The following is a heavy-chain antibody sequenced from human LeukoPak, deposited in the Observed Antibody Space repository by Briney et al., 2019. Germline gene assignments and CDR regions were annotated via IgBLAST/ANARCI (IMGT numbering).Heavy chain of an antibody. V-gene: IGHV3-30*02. CDR2: IRYDGTNK. J-gene: IGHJ4*02. CDR3: AKDKELRYFDWLFDLDY. CDR1: GLTFSNYG. Sequence: GGSLRLSCAASGLTFSNYGMHWVRQAPGKGLEWVAFIRYDGTNKYYADSVKGRFTISRDNSKNTLYLQMNSLRAEDTAVYYCAKDKELRYFDWLFDLDYWGQGTLVTVSS. D-gene: IGHD3-9*01.